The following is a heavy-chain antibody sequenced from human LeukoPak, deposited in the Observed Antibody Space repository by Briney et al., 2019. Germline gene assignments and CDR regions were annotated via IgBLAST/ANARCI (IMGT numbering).Heavy chain of an antibody. CDR2: IKSKTDGGTT. V-gene: IGHV3-15*01. J-gene: IGHJ4*02. D-gene: IGHD3-16*02. CDR1: GFTFSKAL. Sequence: GGALRLSCAASGFTFSKALMSWVRQAPGKGLEWVGRIKSKTDGGTTDYAAPVKGRFTISRDDSKNTLYLQMHSLKTEDTAVYYCTTDFYDYVWGSYRSAYFDYWGQGTLVTVSS. CDR3: TTDFYDYVWGSYRSAYFDY.